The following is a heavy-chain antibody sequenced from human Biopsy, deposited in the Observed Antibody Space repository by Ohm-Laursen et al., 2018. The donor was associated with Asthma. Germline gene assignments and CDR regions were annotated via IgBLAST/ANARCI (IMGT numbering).Heavy chain of an antibody. CDR2: ISWTSGNI. V-gene: IGHV3-9*01. J-gene: IGHJ4*01. Sequence: RSLRLSCSAPGFSFDDCAMHWVRQAPGKGLAWVSRISWTSGNIDYAVSVKGRFTISRDNAKNSLYLQMQSLRPEDTAFYYCAKSADYYDSTDYLDFWGRGTLVTVSS. D-gene: IGHD3-22*01. CDR1: GFSFDDCA. CDR3: AKSADYYDSTDYLDF.